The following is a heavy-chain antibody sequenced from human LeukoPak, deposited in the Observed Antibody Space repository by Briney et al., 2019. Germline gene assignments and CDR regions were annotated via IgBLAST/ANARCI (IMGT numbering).Heavy chain of an antibody. Sequence: GGSLRLSCAGSGFTFGGYGMHWFRQTPGKGLEWVAVIAYDGSRAFYADSVKGRFTISRDNSKNTMSVQMDDLRAKDTAVYYCTRYNNGHFDYWGQGTLVTVSS. J-gene: IGHJ4*02. D-gene: IGHD1-14*01. CDR1: GFTFGGYG. V-gene: IGHV3-33*01. CDR3: TRYNNGHFDY. CDR2: IAYDGSRA.